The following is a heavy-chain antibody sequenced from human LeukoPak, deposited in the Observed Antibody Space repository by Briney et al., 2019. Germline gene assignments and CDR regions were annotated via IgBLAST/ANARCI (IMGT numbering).Heavy chain of an antibody. Sequence: GGSLRLSCAASGFTFSSYAMHWVRQAPGKGLEWVAVISYGGSNKYYADSVKGRFTISRDNSKNTLYLQMNSLRAEDTAVYYCATSPPDYYDSSGYYTTGYFDYWGQGTLVTVSS. J-gene: IGHJ4*02. CDR2: ISYGGSNK. D-gene: IGHD3-22*01. CDR3: ATSPPDYYDSSGYYTTGYFDY. V-gene: IGHV3-30*04. CDR1: GFTFSSYA.